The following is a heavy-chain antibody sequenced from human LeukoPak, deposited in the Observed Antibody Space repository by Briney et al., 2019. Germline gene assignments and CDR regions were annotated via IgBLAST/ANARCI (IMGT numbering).Heavy chain of an antibody. CDR1: GFTFSTYG. Sequence: GGSLRLSCAASGFTFSTYGMHWVRQAPGKGLEWVAVILFDGNNKYYADSVRGRFTISRDNSKNTLYLQMNSLRDEDTVVYYCAKDAEHSSGWYPGNWGQGTLVIVSS. D-gene: IGHD6-13*01. J-gene: IGHJ4*02. V-gene: IGHV3-30*18. CDR2: ILFDGNNK. CDR3: AKDAEHSSGWYPGN.